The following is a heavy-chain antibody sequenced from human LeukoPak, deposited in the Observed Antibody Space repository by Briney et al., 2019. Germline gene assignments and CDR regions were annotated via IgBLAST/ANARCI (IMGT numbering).Heavy chain of an antibody. CDR3: AKDGQQWLKGNYYGMDV. J-gene: IGHJ6*02. D-gene: IGHD6-19*01. Sequence: GGSLRLSCAASGFTFSSYGMHWVRQAPGKGLEWVAFIRYDGSNKYYADSVKGRFTISRDNSKNTLYLQMNSLRAEDTAVFYCAKDGQQWLKGNYYGMDVWGQGTTVTVSS. CDR2: IRYDGSNK. CDR1: GFTFSSYG. V-gene: IGHV3-30*02.